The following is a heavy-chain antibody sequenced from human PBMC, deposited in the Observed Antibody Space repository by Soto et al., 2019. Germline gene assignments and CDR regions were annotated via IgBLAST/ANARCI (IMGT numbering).Heavy chain of an antibody. CDR2: ISAYNGNT. J-gene: IGHJ6*02. V-gene: IGHV1-18*01. Sequence: QVQLVQSGAEVKKPGAPVKVSCKASGYTFTSYGISWVRQAPGQGLEWMGWISAYNGNTNYAQKLQGRVTMTTDTSTSTAYMELRSLRSDDTAVYYCARDPSYYDSSGYSYYYYYYGMDVWGQGTTVTVSS. CDR1: GYTFTSYG. D-gene: IGHD3-22*01. CDR3: ARDPSYYDSSGYSYYYYYYGMDV.